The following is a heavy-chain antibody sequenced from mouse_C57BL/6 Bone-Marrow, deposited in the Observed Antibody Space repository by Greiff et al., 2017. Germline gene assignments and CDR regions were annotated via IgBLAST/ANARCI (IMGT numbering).Heavy chain of an antibody. CDR3: SRVVYSNSYFDY. V-gene: IGHV1-50*01. J-gene: IGHJ2*01. CDR1: GYTFTSYW. CDR2: IDPSDSYT. Sequence: QVQLQQPGAELVKPGASVKLSCKASGYTFTSYWMQWVKQRPGQGLEWIGEIDPSDSYTNYNQKFKGKATLTVDTTSSTAYVQLSSQTSEYSAVSSCSRVVYSNSYFDYWGQGTTLTVSS. D-gene: IGHD2-5*01.